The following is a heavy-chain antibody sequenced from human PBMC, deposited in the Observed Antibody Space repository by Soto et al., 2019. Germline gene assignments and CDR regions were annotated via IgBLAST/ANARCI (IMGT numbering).Heavy chain of an antibody. CDR3: ARDLGSSPTVV. CDR2: IIPILGIA. CDR1: GGTFSSYT. D-gene: IGHD3-10*01. Sequence: QVQLVQSGAEVKKPGSSVKVSCKASGGTFSSYTISWVRQAPGQGLEWMGRIIPILGIANYAQKFQGRVTITPGKSKSKAYMEVSSLRSEDTAGYYCARDLGSSPTVVWGQGTLVTVSS. J-gene: IGHJ4*02. V-gene: IGHV1-69*08.